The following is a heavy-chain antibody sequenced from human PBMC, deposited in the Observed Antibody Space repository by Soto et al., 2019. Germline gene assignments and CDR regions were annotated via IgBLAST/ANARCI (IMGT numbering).Heavy chain of an antibody. V-gene: IGHV3-23*01. CDR1: GFTFSSYA. J-gene: IGHJ4*02. CDR3: AKEISWGGYSYGSGPFDY. Sequence: GGSLRLSCAASGFTFSSYAMSWVRQAPGKGLEWVSAISGSGGSTYYADSVKGRFTISRDNSKNTLYLQMNSLRAEDTAVYYCAKEISWGGYSYGSGPFDYWGQGTLVTVSS. CDR2: ISGSGGST. D-gene: IGHD5-18*01.